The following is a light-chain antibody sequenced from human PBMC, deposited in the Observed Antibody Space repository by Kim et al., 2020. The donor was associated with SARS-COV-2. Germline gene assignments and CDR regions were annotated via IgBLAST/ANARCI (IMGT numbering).Light chain of an antibody. V-gene: IGKV3-15*01. CDR3: QQYSDWPLS. CDR2: GAS. J-gene: IGKJ3*01. Sequence: VSPGERASLSCRASQSVSNKLAWYQQKPGQAPRLLIYGASTRAAGIPARFSGSGSGTQFTLTISSLQSEDFAIYYCQQYSDWPLSFGPGTKVDIK. CDR1: QSVSNK.